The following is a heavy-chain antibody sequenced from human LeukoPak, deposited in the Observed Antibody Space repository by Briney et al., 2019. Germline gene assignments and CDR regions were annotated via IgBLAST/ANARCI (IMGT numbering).Heavy chain of an antibody. CDR1: GGSISSYY. CDR2: IYYSGST. D-gene: IGHD4-17*01. J-gene: IGHJ5*02. V-gene: IGHV4-59*01. CDR3: ATSVPDYGDYARFDP. Sequence: PSETLSLTCTVSGGSISSYYWSWIRQPPGKGLEWIGYIYYSGSTNYNPSLKSRVTISVDTSKNQFSLKLSSVTAADTAVYYCATSVPDYGDYARFDPWGQGTLVTVSS.